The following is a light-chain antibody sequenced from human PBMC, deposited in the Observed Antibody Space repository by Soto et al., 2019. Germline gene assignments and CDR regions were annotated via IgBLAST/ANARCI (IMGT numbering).Light chain of an antibody. J-gene: IGLJ1*01. CDR3: ISYTNRTKSE. CDR1: SSDVGAYDY. V-gene: IGLV2-14*01. CDR2: EVT. Sequence: QSVLTQPASVSGSPGQSITVSCTGTSSDVGAYDYVSWYQHHPGKAPKLIIYEVTNRPSGVSNRFAGSKSGNTASLTLSWIQAEDEADYYCISYTNRTKSEFGTGTKVTVL.